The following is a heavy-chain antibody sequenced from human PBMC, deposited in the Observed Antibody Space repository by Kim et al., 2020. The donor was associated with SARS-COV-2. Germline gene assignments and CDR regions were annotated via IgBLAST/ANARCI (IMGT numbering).Heavy chain of an antibody. V-gene: IGHV3-64D*09. J-gene: IGHJ4*02. D-gene: IGHD3-16*01. CDR3: VKGSIVLYDYVWGSTFDY. Sequence: GGSLRLSCSASGFTFSSYAMHWVRQAPGKGLEYVSAISSNGGSTYYADSVKGRFTISRDNSKNTLYLQMSSLRAEDTAVYYCVKGSIVLYDYVWGSTFDYWGQGTLVTVSS. CDR2: ISSNGGST. CDR1: GFTFSSYA.